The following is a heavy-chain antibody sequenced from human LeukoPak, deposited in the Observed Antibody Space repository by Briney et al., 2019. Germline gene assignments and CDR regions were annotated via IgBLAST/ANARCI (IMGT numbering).Heavy chain of an antibody. CDR3: ARSDGGSGFDY. CDR1: GYTFTTYA. CDR2: SNAGNCNT. Sequence: ASVKVSCKASGYTFTTYAMHWVRQAPGQRLEWMGWSNAGNCNTKYLQELQGKVTITRDTSASTAYMELSSLTSEDMAVYYCARSDGGSGFDYWGQGTLVTVSS. J-gene: IGHJ4*02. V-gene: IGHV1-3*02. D-gene: IGHD5-24*01.